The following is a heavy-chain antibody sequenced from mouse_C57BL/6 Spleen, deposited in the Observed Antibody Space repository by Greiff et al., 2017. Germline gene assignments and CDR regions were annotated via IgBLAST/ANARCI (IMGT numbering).Heavy chain of an antibody. CDR3: GAAQGYAMGD. V-gene: IGHV1-64*01. CDR1: GYTFTSYW. D-gene: IGHD3-2*02. Sequence: QVQLQQPGAELVKPGASVKLSCKASGYTFTSYWMHWVKQRPGQGLEWIGMIHPDSGSTNYNEKFKSKATLTVDKSSSTAYMQLSSLTSEDSAVYYCGAAQGYAMGDWGQGTSVTVAS. J-gene: IGHJ4*01. CDR2: IHPDSGST.